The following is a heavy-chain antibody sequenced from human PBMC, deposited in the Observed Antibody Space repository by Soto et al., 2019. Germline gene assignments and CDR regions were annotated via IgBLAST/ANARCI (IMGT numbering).Heavy chain of an antibody. CDR1: GFTFSSYA. CDR2: ISYDGSNK. D-gene: IGHD6-13*01. CDR3: ARGDTYISSYCVV. V-gene: IGHV3-30-3*01. Sequence: QVQLVESGGGVVQPGRSLRLSCAASGFTFSSYAMHWVRQAPGKGLEWVAAISYDGSNKYYADSVKGRFTISRDNSKNTLYLQMNSMRAEDTAVYYCARGDTYISSYCVVWGQGTTVTVSS. J-gene: IGHJ6*02.